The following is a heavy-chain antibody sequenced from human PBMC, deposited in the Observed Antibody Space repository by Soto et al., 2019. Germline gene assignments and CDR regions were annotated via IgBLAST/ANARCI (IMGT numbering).Heavy chain of an antibody. Sequence: QVQLVESGGGVVQPGRSLRLSCVASGFTFSNYGMHWVRQAPGKGLEWLAVISNDGSNKNYAESVKGRFTISRDNSKNMVYLQTNSLRAADRAVYYCARYSSTTNFYYGMDVWGQGTTVTVSS. V-gene: IGHV3-30*03. J-gene: IGHJ6*02. CDR3: ARYSSTTNFYYGMDV. CDR1: GFTFSNYG. D-gene: IGHD6-13*01. CDR2: ISNDGSNK.